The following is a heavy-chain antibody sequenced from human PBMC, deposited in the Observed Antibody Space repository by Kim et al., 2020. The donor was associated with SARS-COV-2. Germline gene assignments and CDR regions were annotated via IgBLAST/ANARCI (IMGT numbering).Heavy chain of an antibody. CDR2: ITWNGGVT. V-gene: IGHV3-20*04. J-gene: IGHJ5*02. CDR1: GFTFKEYG. CDR3: ARGPDILTGPIDL. D-gene: IGHD3-9*01. Sequence: GGSLRLSCEASGFTFKEYGMTWVRQVPGKGLECVAAITWNGGVTGYADSVKGRFIISRDNAKNFLYLQMNSLRAEDTAFHYCARGPDILTGPIDLWGQGT.